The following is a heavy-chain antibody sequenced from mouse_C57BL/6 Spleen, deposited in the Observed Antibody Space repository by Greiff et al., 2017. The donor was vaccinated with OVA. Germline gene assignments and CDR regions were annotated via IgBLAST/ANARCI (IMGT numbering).Heavy chain of an antibody. Sequence: QVHVKQPGAELVMPGASVKLSCKASGYTFTSYWMHWVKQRPGQGLEWIGEIDPSDSYTKYNQKFKGKSTLTVDKSSSTAYMQLSSLTSEDSAVYYCARVPITTVVATDAMDYWGQGTSVTVSS. CDR2: IDPSDSYT. CDR1: GYTFTSYW. D-gene: IGHD1-1*01. V-gene: IGHV1-69*01. CDR3: ARVPITTVVATDAMDY. J-gene: IGHJ4*01.